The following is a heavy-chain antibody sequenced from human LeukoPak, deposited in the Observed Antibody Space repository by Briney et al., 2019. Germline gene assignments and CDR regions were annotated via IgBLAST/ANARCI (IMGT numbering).Heavy chain of an antibody. D-gene: IGHD2-8*01. Sequence: PGGSLRLSCAASGFTFSSYAMSWVRQAPGKGLEWVSAISGSGGSTYYADSVKGRFTISRDNSKSTLYLQMSSLSAEDTAIYYCAKVANGGGDYWGQGTLVTVSS. CDR3: AKVANGGGDY. CDR1: GFTFSSYA. V-gene: IGHV3-23*01. CDR2: ISGSGGST. J-gene: IGHJ4*02.